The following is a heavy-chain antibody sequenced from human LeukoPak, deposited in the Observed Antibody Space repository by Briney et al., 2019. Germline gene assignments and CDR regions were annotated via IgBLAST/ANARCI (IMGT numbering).Heavy chain of an antibody. J-gene: IGHJ5*02. CDR3: ARSGYSYGYTRDWFDP. V-gene: IGHV4-61*02. Sequence: SETLSLTCTVSGGSISSGSYYWSWIRQPAGKGLEWIGRIYTSGSTNYNPSLKSRVTISVDTSKNQFSLKLSSVTAADTAVYYCARSGYSYGYTRDWFDPWGQGTLVTVSS. D-gene: IGHD5-18*01. CDR2: IYTSGST. CDR1: GGSISSGSYY.